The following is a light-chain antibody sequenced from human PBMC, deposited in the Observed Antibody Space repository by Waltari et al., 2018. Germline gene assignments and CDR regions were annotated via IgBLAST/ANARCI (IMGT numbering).Light chain of an antibody. CDR3: QQRSNWPRCT. V-gene: IGKV3-11*01. Sequence: DILLTQSPATLYLSPGEMASLSCRASQSFSSSLAWFQQNPGQAPRLLIYDTSNRATGVPARFSGSGSGTHFTLTISSLEPEDFAVYYCQQRSNWPRCTFGQGTKVEIK. CDR1: QSFSSS. J-gene: IGKJ2*02. CDR2: DTS.